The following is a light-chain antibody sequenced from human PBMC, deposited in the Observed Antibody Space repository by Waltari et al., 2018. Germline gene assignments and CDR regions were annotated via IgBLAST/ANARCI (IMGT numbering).Light chain of an antibody. CDR3: QKYERLPAT. Sequence: EIVLTQSPGTLSLSLGDRATLSCRASQSIGRSVVWYQQRPGQAPRLLIYDISRRATGIPDRFSGSGYATDFSLTISRLEPEDFAVYYCQKYERLPATFGQGTTVEIK. J-gene: IGKJ1*01. CDR2: DIS. CDR1: QSIGRS. V-gene: IGKV3-20*01.